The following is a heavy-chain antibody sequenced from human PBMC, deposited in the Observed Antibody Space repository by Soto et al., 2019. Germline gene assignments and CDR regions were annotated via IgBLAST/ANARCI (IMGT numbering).Heavy chain of an antibody. CDR1: GFTFDDYT. V-gene: IGHV3-43*01. Sequence: PGGSLRLSCAASGFTFDDYTMHWVRQAPGKGLEWVSLISWDGGSTYYADSVKGRFTISRDNSKNSLYLQMNSLRTEDTALYYCAKDKASAGNYVFDYWGQGTLVTVS. CDR2: ISWDGGST. D-gene: IGHD1-7*01. CDR3: AKDKASAGNYVFDY. J-gene: IGHJ4*02.